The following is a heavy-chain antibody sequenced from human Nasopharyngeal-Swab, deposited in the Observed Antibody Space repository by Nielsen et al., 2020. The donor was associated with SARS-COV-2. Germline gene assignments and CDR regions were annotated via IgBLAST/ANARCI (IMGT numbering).Heavy chain of an antibody. D-gene: IGHD1-26*01. V-gene: IGHV5-51*01. Sequence: GESLKISCTGSGYRFTSYWIGWVRQMPGKGLEWMWIIYPGDSETRYSPSFQGQVTISADKSISTAYLQWSSLKASDTAVYYCARPLWSYADHFDYWGQGTLVTVSS. CDR2: IYPGDSET. CDR3: ARPLWSYADHFDY. CDR1: GYRFTSYW. J-gene: IGHJ4*02.